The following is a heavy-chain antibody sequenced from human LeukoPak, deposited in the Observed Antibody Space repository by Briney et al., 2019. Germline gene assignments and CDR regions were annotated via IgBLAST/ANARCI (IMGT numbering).Heavy chain of an antibody. V-gene: IGHV3-23*01. CDR1: GFTFDDYT. D-gene: IGHD4-17*01. CDR2: ISGSGGST. Sequence: GGSLRLSCAASGFTFDDYTMHWVRQAPGKGLEWVSAISGSGGSTYYADSVKGRFTISRDNSKNTLYLQMNSLRAEDTAVYYCAKGGTVTADYWGQGTLVTVSS. J-gene: IGHJ4*02. CDR3: AKGGTVTADY.